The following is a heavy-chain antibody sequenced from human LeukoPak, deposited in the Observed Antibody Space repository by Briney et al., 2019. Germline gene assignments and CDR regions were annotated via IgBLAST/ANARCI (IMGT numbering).Heavy chain of an antibody. CDR2: VFPGGTT. Sequence: SETLSLTCTVSGGPISHYYWSWVRQPPGKGLEWIGYVFPGGTTNFKPSLRSRVTMSVDRSKNQFSLNLRSVTAADTAVYFCARGLGRWDFDYWGQGTRVTVSS. CDR1: GGPISHYY. CDR3: ARGLGRWDFDY. D-gene: IGHD3-16*01. V-gene: IGHV4-59*01. J-gene: IGHJ4*02.